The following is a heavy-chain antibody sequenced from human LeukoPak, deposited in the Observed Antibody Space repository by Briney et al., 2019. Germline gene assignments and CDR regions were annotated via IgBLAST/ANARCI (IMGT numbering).Heavy chain of an antibody. V-gene: IGHV4-4*07. CDR3: ARDGGSPAYFQH. Sequence: ETLSLTCTVSGGSISSYYWSWIRQPAGKGVEWIGRIYTSGSTNYNPSLKGRVTMSVDTSKNQFSLKLSSVTAADTAVYYCARDGGSPAYFQHWGQGTLVTVSS. CDR2: IYTSGST. J-gene: IGHJ1*01. D-gene: IGHD2-15*01. CDR1: GGSISSYY.